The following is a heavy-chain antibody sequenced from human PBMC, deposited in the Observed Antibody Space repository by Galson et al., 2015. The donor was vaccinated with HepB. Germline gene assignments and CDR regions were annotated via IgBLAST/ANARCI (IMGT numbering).Heavy chain of an antibody. J-gene: IGHJ4*02. D-gene: IGHD6-19*01. CDR2: ICATSDGT. CDR1: GFIFSSSG. Sequence: SLRLSCAASGFIFSSSGMHWPRQAPGKGLEWVSFICATSDGTYYADSVKGRFTISRDNSKNTLHLQMNSLRAEDTAVYYCAKDLSGGWSRTNGFAHWGQGILVTVS. CDR3: AKDLSGGWSRTNGFAH. V-gene: IGHV3-23*01.